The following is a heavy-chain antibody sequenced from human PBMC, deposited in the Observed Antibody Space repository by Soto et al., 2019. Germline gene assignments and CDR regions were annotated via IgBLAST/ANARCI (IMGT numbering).Heavy chain of an antibody. Sequence: GASVKVSCKASGYTFTGYYMHWVRQAPGQGLEWMGWTNPNSGGTNYAQKFQGWVTMTRDTSISTAYMELSRLRSDDTAVYYCAKTIAAAGSYGMDVWGQGTTVTVSS. V-gene: IGHV1-2*04. D-gene: IGHD6-13*01. J-gene: IGHJ6*02. CDR1: GYTFTGYY. CDR3: AKTIAAAGSYGMDV. CDR2: TNPNSGGT.